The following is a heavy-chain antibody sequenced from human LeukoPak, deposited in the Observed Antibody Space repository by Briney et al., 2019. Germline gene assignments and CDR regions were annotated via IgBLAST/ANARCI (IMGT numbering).Heavy chain of an antibody. CDR2: INHSGST. CDR3: ARRCQSGWGIDY. D-gene: IGHD1-26*01. V-gene: IGHV4-34*01. J-gene: IGHJ4*01. Sequence: SETLSLTCAVYGGSFSGYYWSWIRQPPGKGLEWIGEINHSGSTNYNPSLKSRVTISVDTSKNQFSLKLSSVTAADTAVYYCARRCQSGWGIDYWGQGTLVTVSS. CDR1: GGSFSGYY.